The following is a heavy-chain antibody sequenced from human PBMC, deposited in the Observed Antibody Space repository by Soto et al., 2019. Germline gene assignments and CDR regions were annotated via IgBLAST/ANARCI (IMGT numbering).Heavy chain of an antibody. CDR1: GYTFTRYT. J-gene: IGHJ5*02. D-gene: IGHD2-15*01. V-gene: IGHV1-46*01. CDR2: INPSGGST. CDR3: ARGTPYECGGSCYVRWFDP. Sequence: GASVKVSCKASGYTFTRYTMHWVRQAPGQGLEWMGIINPSGGSTSYAQKFQGRVTMTRDTSASTVYMELSSLRSEDTAVYYCARGTPYECGGSCYVRWFDPWGQGTMVTVSS.